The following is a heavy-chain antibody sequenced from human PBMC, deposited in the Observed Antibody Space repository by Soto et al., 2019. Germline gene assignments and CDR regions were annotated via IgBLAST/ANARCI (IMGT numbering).Heavy chain of an antibody. J-gene: IGHJ3*02. V-gene: IGHV4-34*01. Sequence: VQLQQWGAGLLKPSETLSLTCAGYGGSFRGYYWSGSRKPPGKGLEWIGELNHSGSTNDNPSLTSGVTASGDTSKTQLPLKMSSVTAADTAVYYCARTRNSYGRYDAFAIWGQGTMVTVST. D-gene: IGHD5-18*01. CDR2: LNHSGST. CDR3: ARTRNSYGRYDAFAI. CDR1: GGSFRGYY.